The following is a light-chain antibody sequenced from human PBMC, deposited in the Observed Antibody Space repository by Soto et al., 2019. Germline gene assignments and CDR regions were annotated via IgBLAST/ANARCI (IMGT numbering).Light chain of an antibody. CDR1: QSVSIY. CDR3: QQYNSWPIT. V-gene: IGKV3-11*01. CDR2: DAS. Sequence: EIVLTQSPATLSLSPGERATLSFRASQSVSIYLAWYQQKPGQAPRLLIYDASNRATGIPARFSGSESGTEFTLTISSLQSEDFAVYYCQQYNSWPITVGQGTNGRL. J-gene: IGKJ5*01.